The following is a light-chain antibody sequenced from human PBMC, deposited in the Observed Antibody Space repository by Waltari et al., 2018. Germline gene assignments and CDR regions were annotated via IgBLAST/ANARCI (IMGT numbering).Light chain of an antibody. CDR1: QSISKY. J-gene: IGKJ1*01. CDR2: AAS. V-gene: IGKV3-20*01. CDR3: QHHVRLPVT. Sequence: ELVLTQSPGTLSLSPGESATLSCRASQSISKYLAWYQQRPGQAPRLLIYAASNRATGIPDRFSGCGSGTEFSLTISRLEPEDFAVYYCQHHVRLPVTFGQGTKVEIK.